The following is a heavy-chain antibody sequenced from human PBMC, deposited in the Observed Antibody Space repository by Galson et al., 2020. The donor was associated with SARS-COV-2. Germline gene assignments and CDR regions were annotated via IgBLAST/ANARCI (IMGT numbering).Heavy chain of an antibody. Sequence: TGGSLRLSCAASGSTFSSYWMSWVRQAPGKGLEWVANIKQDGSEKYYVDSVKGRFTISRDNAKNSLYLQMNSLRGEDTAVYYCARDHSNDYWGQGTLVTVSS. CDR2: IKQDGSEK. V-gene: IGHV3-7*01. CDR1: GSTFSSYW. D-gene: IGHD4-4*01. CDR3: ARDHSNDY. J-gene: IGHJ4*02.